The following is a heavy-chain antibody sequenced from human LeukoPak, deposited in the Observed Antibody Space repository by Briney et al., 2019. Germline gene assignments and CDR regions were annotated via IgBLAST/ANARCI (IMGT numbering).Heavy chain of an antibody. Sequence: SETLSLTCAVSGWSFNDYYWNWVRQPPGKGLEWIGEINARGYTNFNPSLKSRVTISVDTSKSQFSLRLTSMIAADTAVYYCARGQVPAARGYNWFDPWGQGTLVTVSS. CDR2: INARGYT. CDR1: GWSFNDYY. D-gene: IGHD2-2*01. J-gene: IGHJ5*02. CDR3: ARGQVPAARGYNWFDP. V-gene: IGHV4-34*01.